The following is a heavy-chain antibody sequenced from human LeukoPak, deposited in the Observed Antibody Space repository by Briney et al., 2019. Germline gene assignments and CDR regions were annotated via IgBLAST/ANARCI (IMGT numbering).Heavy chain of an antibody. CDR2: IYSCGST. CDR3: SGGSEGMDV. J-gene: IGHJ6*04. V-gene: IGHV3-53*01. Sequence: GGSLRLSCAVSVFTVSSNYMSWVRQAPGKALEWVSVIYSCGSTYYEDSVKGRFTISRDNSKNTIYLQMNSLRAEDTAVYYCSGGSEGMDVWGKGTTVTVSS. CDR1: VFTVSSNY. D-gene: IGHD3-16*01.